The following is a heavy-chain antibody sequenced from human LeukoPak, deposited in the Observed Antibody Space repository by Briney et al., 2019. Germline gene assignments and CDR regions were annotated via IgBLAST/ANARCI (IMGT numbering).Heavy chain of an antibody. CDR3: ARGIAVAGKVNYYYYYMDV. Sequence: GGSLRLSCAASRFTFSSYWMSWVRQAPGKGLEWVANIKQDGTEKYYVDSVKGRFTISRDNAKNSLYLQMNSLRAEDTAVYYCARGIAVAGKVNYYYYYMDVWGKGTTVTISS. D-gene: IGHD6-19*01. CDR2: IKQDGTEK. V-gene: IGHV3-7*01. CDR1: RFTFSSYW. J-gene: IGHJ6*03.